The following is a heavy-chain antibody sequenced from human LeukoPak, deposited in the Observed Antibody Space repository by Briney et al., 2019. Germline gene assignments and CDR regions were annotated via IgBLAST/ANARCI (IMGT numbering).Heavy chain of an antibody. CDR1: GGSFSGYY. CDR3: ARAVGSRAKYSSSSRFDY. J-gene: IGHJ4*02. CDR2: INHSGST. Sequence: PSETLSLTCAVYGGSFSGYYWSWIRQPPGKGLEWIGEINHSGSTNYNPSLKSRVTISVDTSKNQFSLKLSSVTAADTAVYYCARAVGSRAKYSSSSRFDYWGQGTLVTVSS. D-gene: IGHD6-6*01. V-gene: IGHV4-34*01.